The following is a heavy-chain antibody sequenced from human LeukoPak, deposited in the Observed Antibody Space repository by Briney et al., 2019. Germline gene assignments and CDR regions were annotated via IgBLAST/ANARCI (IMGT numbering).Heavy chain of an antibody. V-gene: IGHV3-66*02. CDR2: IFGNIDT. J-gene: IGHJ4*02. D-gene: IGHD4-17*01. CDR1: GFPVSTYY. Sequence: GGSLRLSCEASGFPVSTYYMSWVRQAPGKGLEWLSIIFGNIDTYYAESVKGRFTISRDNSKNTVYLQMNTLRVEDTAVYFCARSPGDYWPIDYWGQGTLVSVSS. CDR3: ARSPGDYWPIDY.